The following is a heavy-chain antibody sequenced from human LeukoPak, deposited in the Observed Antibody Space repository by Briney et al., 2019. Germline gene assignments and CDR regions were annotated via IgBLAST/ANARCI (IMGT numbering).Heavy chain of an antibody. V-gene: IGHV4-59*12. Sequence: SETLSLACTVSGGSISSYYWSWIRQPPGKGLEWIGYIYYSGSTNYNPSLKSRVAMSVDTSKNQFSLKLSSVTAADTAVYYCARAYSSGWYWFDPWGQGTLVTVSS. J-gene: IGHJ5*02. CDR1: GGSISSYY. CDR2: IYYSGST. CDR3: ARAYSSGWYWFDP. D-gene: IGHD6-19*01.